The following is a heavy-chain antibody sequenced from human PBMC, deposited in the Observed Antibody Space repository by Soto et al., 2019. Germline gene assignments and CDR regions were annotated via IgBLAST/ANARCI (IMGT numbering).Heavy chain of an antibody. V-gene: IGHV4-59*08. CDR1: GDSISSYS. J-gene: IGHJ6*03. D-gene: IGHD2-2*01. CDR3: SGRKSGLLRGFSCPSDYYYYYMDV. Sequence: QVQLQESGPGLVKPSETLSLTCTVSGDSISSYSWSWIRQPPGMGLEWIGYVFHTGSTNYNPSLPNSGTIFSGSAKNQIPPRLSSWAPGVTGVYFWSGRKSGLLRGFSCPSDYYYYYMDVWGKGTTVTVSS. CDR2: VFHTGST.